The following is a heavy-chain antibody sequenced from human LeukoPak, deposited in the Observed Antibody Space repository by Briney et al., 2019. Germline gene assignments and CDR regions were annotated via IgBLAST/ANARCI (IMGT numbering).Heavy chain of an antibody. CDR3: AKYGVYCSGGSCYSGFSAFDI. J-gene: IGHJ3*02. CDR1: RFSFSSYA. D-gene: IGHD2-15*01. Sequence: GGSLRLSCAASRFSFSSYAMGWVRQTPGKGLEWVSTISGSGGSTYYADSVKGRFTISRDNSKNTLYLQMNSLRAEDTAVYYCAKYGVYCSGGSCYSGFSAFDIWGLGTMVTVSS. V-gene: IGHV3-23*01. CDR2: ISGSGGST.